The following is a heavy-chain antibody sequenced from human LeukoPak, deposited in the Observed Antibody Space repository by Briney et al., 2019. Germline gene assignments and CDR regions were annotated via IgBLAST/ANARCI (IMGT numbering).Heavy chain of an antibody. CDR1: GFIFTDYW. CDR2: IRGDGRAT. J-gene: IGHJ4*02. CDR3: ARHLNYYLDY. V-gene: IGHV3-74*01. Sequence: PGGSLRLSCAASGFIFTDYWMHWVRQAPGKELVWVARIRGDGRATTYADSVKGRFTISRDNAKNTLYLQMNSLRAEDTAVYYCARHLNYYLDYWGQGTLVTVSS. D-gene: IGHD3-10*01.